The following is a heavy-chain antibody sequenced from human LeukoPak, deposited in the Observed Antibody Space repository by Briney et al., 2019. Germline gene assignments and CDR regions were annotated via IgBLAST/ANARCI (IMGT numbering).Heavy chain of an antibody. J-gene: IGHJ6*02. Sequence: SETLSLTCTVSGGSISSSSYYWGWIRQPPGKGLEWIGSIYYSGSTYYNPSLKSRVTISVDTSKNQFSLKLRSVTAADTAVYYCARSAGLNYYYGMDVWGQGTTVTVSS. CDR1: GGSISSSSYY. CDR3: ARSAGLNYYYGMDV. V-gene: IGHV4-39*07. CDR2: IYYSGST.